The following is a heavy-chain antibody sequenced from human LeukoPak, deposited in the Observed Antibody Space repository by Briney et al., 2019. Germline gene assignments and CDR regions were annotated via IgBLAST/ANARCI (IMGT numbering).Heavy chain of an antibody. CDR3: ARGRGLSRTPQLVYYFDF. J-gene: IGHJ4*02. CDR1: GGSFSGYY. D-gene: IGHD6-13*01. CDR2: INHSGST. Sequence: SETLSLTCAVYGGSFSGYYWSWIRQPPGKGLEWIGEINHSGSTNYNPSLKSRITISEDTSKNQFSLKLSSVTAADTAVYFCARGRGLSRTPQLVYYFDFWGQGTLVTVSS. V-gene: IGHV4-34*01.